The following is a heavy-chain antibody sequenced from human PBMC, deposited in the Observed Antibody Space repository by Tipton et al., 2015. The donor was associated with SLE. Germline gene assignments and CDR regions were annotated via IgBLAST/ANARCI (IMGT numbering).Heavy chain of an antibody. J-gene: IGHJ6*02. V-gene: IGHV3-9*01. D-gene: IGHD4-11*01. CDR1: GFTFDDYA. CDR2: ISWRSGTI. Sequence: RSLRLSCAASGFTFDDYAMHWVRQGPGKGLEWVSGISWRSGTIGYAESLKGRLTISRDNAKNSLYLQMSNLKPEDTAVYYCSGTKTPKHLTESTVLYSDYGMDVWGQGTTVTVSS. CDR3: SGTKTPKHLTESTVLYSDYGMDV.